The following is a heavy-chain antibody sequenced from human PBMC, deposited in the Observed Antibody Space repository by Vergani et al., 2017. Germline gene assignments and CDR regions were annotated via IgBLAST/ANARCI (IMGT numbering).Heavy chain of an antibody. CDR3: ARGIKSGSYYFDY. CDR1: GGSVSSGSYY. V-gene: IGHV4-61*01. CDR2: IYYSGST. J-gene: IGHJ4*02. Sequence: QVQLQESGPGLVKPSETLSLTCTVSGGSVSSGSYYWSWIRQPPGKGLEWIGYIYYSGSTNYNPSLKSQVTISVDTSKNQFSLKLSSVTAADTAVYYCARGIKSGSYYFDYWGQGTLVTVSS. D-gene: IGHD1-26*01.